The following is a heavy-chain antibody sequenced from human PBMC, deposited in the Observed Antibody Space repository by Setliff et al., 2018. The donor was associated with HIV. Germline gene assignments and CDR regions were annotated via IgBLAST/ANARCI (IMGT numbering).Heavy chain of an antibody. J-gene: IGHJ3*02. CDR2: ISAYNGNT. CDR1: GYTFTSYG. V-gene: IGHV1-18*01. D-gene: IGHD6-13*01. Sequence: ASVKVSCKASGYTFTSYGISWVRQAPGQGLEWMGWISAYNGNTNYAQKLQGRVTMTTDTSTSTAYMELRSLRSDDTAVYYCARDEAAAGTLRDAFDIWGQGTMGTVSS. CDR3: ARDEAAAGTLRDAFDI.